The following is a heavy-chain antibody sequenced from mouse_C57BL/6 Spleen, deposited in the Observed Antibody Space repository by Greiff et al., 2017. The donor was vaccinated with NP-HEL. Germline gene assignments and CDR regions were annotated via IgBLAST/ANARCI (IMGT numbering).Heavy chain of an antibody. CDR1: GYTFTSYW. CDR3: ARGRGKEGYAMDY. CDR2: IDPSDSYT. D-gene: IGHD2-1*01. Sequence: VQLQQPGAELVRPGTSLKLSCKASGYTFTSYWMHWVKQRPGQGLEWIGVIDPSDSYTNYNQKFKGKATLTVDTSSSTAYMQLSSLTSEDSAVYYCARGRGKEGYAMDYWGQGTSVTVSS. V-gene: IGHV1-59*01. J-gene: IGHJ4*01.